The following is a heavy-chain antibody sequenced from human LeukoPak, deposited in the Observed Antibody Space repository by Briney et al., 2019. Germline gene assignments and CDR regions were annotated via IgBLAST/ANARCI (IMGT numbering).Heavy chain of an antibody. Sequence: QPGRSLRPSCAASGFTFSSYAMHWVRQAPGKGLEWVAVISYDGSNKYYADSVKGRFTISRDNSKNTLYLQMNSLRAEDTAVYYCAKDIGSSMIVVENAFDIWGQGTMVTVSS. V-gene: IGHV3-30-3*01. J-gene: IGHJ3*02. CDR1: GFTFSSYA. D-gene: IGHD3-22*01. CDR2: ISYDGSNK. CDR3: AKDIGSSMIVVENAFDI.